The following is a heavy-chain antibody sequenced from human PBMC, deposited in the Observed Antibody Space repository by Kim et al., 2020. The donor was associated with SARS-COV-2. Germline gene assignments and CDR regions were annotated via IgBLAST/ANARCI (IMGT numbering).Heavy chain of an antibody. J-gene: IGHJ4*02. V-gene: IGHV3-11*03. CDR3: ASLRYQLPIDY. Sequence: TNYADSVKGRFTISRDNAKNSLYLQMNSLRAEDTAVYYCASLRYQLPIDYWGQGTLVTVSS. D-gene: IGHD2-2*01. CDR2: T.